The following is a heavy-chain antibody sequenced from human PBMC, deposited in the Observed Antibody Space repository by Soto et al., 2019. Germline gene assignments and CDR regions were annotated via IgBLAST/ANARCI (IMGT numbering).Heavy chain of an antibody. D-gene: IGHD1-1*01. J-gene: IGHJ4*02. CDR3: ASHPLNWSDADS. V-gene: IGHV4-34*01. Sequence: SETLSLTCAVYGGSFSGYYWSWIRQPPGKGLEWIGEINHSGSTNYNPSLKSRVTISVDTSKNQFSLTMKSVTAADTGVYYCASHPLNWSDADSWGQGVLVTVSS. CDR2: INHSGST. CDR1: GGSFSGYY.